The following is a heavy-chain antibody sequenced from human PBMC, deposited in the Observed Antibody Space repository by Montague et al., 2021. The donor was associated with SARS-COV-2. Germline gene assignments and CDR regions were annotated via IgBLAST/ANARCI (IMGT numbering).Heavy chain of an antibody. Sequence: SETLSLTCNVSGDSITNTRYFWGWIRQPPGKALEWIGSIYHNGKTYYNPALERRALMSIDTSKNQFSLRLSSVIASDTAVYYCARPSMVSRNYYYYGIDVWGQGTTVTVSS. CDR3: ARPSMVSRNYYYYGIDV. CDR1: GDSITNTRYF. D-gene: IGHD2-21*01. CDR2: IYHNGKT. V-gene: IGHV4-39*01. J-gene: IGHJ6*02.